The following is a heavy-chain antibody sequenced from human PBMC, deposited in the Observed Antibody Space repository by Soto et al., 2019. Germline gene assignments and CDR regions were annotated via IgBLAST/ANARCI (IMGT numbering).Heavy chain of an antibody. CDR3: AKRVPAPYCFDY. CDR1: GFTFSSYA. V-gene: IGHV3-23*01. Sequence: EVQLLESGGGLVQPGGSLRLSCAASGFTFSSYAMSWVRQAPGKGLEWVSTISGSTFYADSVKGRFTISRDNSKNTLYLQMNSLRAEDTAVYYCAKRVPAPYCFDYWGQGTLVTVSS. J-gene: IGHJ4*02. CDR2: ISGST.